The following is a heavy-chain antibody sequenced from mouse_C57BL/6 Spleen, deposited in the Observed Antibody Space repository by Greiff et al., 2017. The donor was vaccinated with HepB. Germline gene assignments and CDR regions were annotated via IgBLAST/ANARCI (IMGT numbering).Heavy chain of an antibody. CDR2: IYPRSGNT. Sequence: QVQLKESGAELARPGASVKLSCKASGYTFTSYGISWVKQRTGQGLEWIGEIYPRSGNTYYNEKFKGKATLTADKSSSTAYMELRSLTSEDSAVYFCYYYGTSPNYYAMDYWGQGTSVTVSS. J-gene: IGHJ4*01. V-gene: IGHV1-81*01. CDR3: YYYGTSPNYYAMDY. D-gene: IGHD1-1*01. CDR1: GYTFTSYG.